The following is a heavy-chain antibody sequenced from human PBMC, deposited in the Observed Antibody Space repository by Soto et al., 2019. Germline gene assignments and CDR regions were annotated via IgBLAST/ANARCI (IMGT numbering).Heavy chain of an antibody. J-gene: IGHJ4*02. D-gene: IGHD3-10*01. CDR2: ISYDGTNK. CDR3: ARGSRDSYPGSRIFDL. CDR1: GFAFSSYV. Sequence: QVQLVESGGGVVQPGRSLRLSCAASGFAFSSYVIHWVRQAPGKGLEWVAVISYDGTNKYYADSVKGRFTISRDNSKNTLYLQMSSLRAEDSAVYYCARGSRDSYPGSRIFDLWGRGTRVTVSS. V-gene: IGHV3-30-3*01.